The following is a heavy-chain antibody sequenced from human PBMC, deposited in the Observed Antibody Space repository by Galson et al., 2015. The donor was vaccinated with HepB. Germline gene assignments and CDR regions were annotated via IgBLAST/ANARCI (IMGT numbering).Heavy chain of an antibody. V-gene: IGHV4-59*12. D-gene: IGHD6-13*01. CDR2: IYHSGST. J-gene: IGHJ4*02. CDR1: GDSISSNY. CDR3: ARWSAAGLN. Sequence: ETLSLTCTVSGDSISSNYWTWIRQPPGKGLEWIGYIYHSGSTKNNPSLRSRVTTSIDTTRNQFSLKLSSVTAGDTAVYYCARWSAAGLNWGQGTLVTVSS.